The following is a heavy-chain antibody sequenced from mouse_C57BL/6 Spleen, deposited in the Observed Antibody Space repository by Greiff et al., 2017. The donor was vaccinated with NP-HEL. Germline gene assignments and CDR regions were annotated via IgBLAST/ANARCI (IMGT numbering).Heavy chain of an antibody. J-gene: IGHJ2*01. CDR1: GYTFTDYN. CDR2: INPNNGGT. Sequence: VQLQQSGPELVKPGASVKIPCKASGYTFTDYNMDWVKQSHGKSLEWIGDINPNNGGTIYNQKFKGKATLTVDKSSSTAYMELRSLTSEDTAVYYCARSVGYYGSSYPYYFDYWGQGTTLTVSS. D-gene: IGHD1-1*01. V-gene: IGHV1-18*01. CDR3: ARSVGYYGSSYPYYFDY.